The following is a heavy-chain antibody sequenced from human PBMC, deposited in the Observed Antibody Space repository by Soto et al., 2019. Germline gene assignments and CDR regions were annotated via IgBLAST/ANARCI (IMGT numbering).Heavy chain of an antibody. Sequence: PGESLKISCKGYGYSFSNYWIGWVRQMPGKGLEWMGIIYPGDSDTRCSPSFEGQVTISADKSINTAYLQWSSLKASDTAIYYCSKGDSTPYYYYGMDVWGQGTTVTVSS. J-gene: IGHJ6*02. CDR2: IYPGDSDT. V-gene: IGHV5-51*01. CDR3: SKGDSTPYYYYGMDV. CDR1: GYSFSNYW. D-gene: IGHD3-10*01.